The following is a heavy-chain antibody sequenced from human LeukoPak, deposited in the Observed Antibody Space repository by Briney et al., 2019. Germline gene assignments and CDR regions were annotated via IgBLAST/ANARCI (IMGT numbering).Heavy chain of an antibody. CDR3: ARDRGSTEFDY. D-gene: IGHD1-26*01. J-gene: IGHJ4*02. CDR2: INSDGSTT. V-gene: IGHV3-74*01. Sequence: PGGSLRLSCAASGFTFSSNWMHWVRQAPGKGLVWVSRINSDGSTTSYADSVKGRFTISRDNAKNTVYLQMNSLRAEDTAVYFCARDRGSTEFDYWGQGTLVIVSS. CDR1: GFTFSSNW.